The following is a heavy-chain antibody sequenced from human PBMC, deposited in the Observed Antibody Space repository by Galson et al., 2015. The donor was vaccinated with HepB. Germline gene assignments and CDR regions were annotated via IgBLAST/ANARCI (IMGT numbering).Heavy chain of an antibody. V-gene: IGHV3-74*01. CDR1: GFTFSSYW. CDR2: INSDGSST. J-gene: IGHJ4*02. CDR3: ARAVRSGWPYFDY. Sequence: SLRLSCAASGFTFSSYWMHWVRQAPGKGLVWVSRINSDGSSTSYADSVKGRFTISRDNAKNTLYQQMNSLRAEDTAVYYCARAVRSGWPYFDYWGQGTLVTVSS. D-gene: IGHD6-19*01.